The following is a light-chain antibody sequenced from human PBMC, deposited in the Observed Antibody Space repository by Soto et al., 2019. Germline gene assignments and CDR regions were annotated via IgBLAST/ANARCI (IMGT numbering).Light chain of an antibody. Sequence: EIVMTQSPATLSVSPGEGATLSCRASQSVSGNLAWYQQKPGQAPSLLIYDASTRATGIPARFSGSGSGTEFTLTISGLQSEDFAVYYCQQYNNWPPGTFGQGTKVEIK. CDR2: DAS. CDR1: QSVSGN. J-gene: IGKJ1*01. CDR3: QQYNNWPPGT. V-gene: IGKV3-15*01.